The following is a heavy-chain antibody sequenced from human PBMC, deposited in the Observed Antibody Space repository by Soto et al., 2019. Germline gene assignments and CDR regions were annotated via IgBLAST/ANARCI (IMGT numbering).Heavy chain of an antibody. CDR3: ARAPMVLTRSYFDS. Sequence: QVHLRESGPGLVKPSETLSLSCTVSDGSISNFYWSWIRQPPGKGLEWIGYISSSGNTNYNPSLKSRVSISVDTSKNHFSLNLTSVTAADTGVYYCARAPMVLTRSYFDSWGQGTPVTVSS. D-gene: IGHD3-22*01. V-gene: IGHV4-59*01. CDR2: ISSSGNT. CDR1: DGSISNFY. J-gene: IGHJ4*02.